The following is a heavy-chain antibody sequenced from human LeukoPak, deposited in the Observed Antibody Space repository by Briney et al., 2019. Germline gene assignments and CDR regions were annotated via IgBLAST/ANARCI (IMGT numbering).Heavy chain of an antibody. CDR1: GYTLTGYY. V-gene: IGHV1-2*02. CDR2: INPNNGGT. J-gene: IGHJ5*02. D-gene: IGHD3-10*01. Sequence: ASVKVSCKASGYTLTGYYMHWVRQAPGQGLEWMGWINPNNGGTNYAQKFQGRVTMTRDTSISTAYMELSRLRSDDTAVYYCARDPYYGSGSYSFDPWGQGTLVTVSS. CDR3: ARDPYYGSGSYSFDP.